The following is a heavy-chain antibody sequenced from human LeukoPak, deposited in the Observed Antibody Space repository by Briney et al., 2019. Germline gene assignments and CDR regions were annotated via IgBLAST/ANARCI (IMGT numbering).Heavy chain of an antibody. D-gene: IGHD4-17*01. J-gene: IGHJ3*02. CDR3: ARGNLMTTVSPGAFDI. CDR1: GFTFSSYA. Sequence: GGSLRLSCGASGFTFSSYAMTWVRQAPGKGLEWVSAISDNTYYADSVKGRFTISRDNSKNMLYLQMNSLRAEDTAVYYCARGNLMTTVSPGAFDIWGQGTMVTVSS. V-gene: IGHV3-23*01. CDR2: ISDNT.